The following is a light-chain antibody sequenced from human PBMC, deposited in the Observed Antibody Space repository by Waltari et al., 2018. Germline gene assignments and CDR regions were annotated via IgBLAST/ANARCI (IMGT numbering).Light chain of an antibody. CDR2: GAS. J-gene: IGKJ1*01. Sequence: EIVFTPSPGTLSLSLGERATVSCRASQSVSRALAWSQQKPGQAPRPLIYGASTRATGIPDRFSGSGSGTDFSLTISRLEPDDFAVYYCQHYLRLPVTFGQGTTVEI. V-gene: IGKV3-20*01. CDR1: QSVSRA. CDR3: QHYLRLPVT.